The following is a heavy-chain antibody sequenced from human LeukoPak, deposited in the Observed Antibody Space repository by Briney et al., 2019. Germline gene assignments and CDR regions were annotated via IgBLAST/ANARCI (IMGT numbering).Heavy chain of an antibody. CDR3: ARVTYYYGSGSGYFDY. Sequence: ASVKVSCKASGYTFTSYYMHWVRQAPGQGLEWMGIINPSGGSTSYAQKFQGRVTMTRDTSTSTVYMELSSLGSEDTAVYYCARVTYYYGSGSGYFDYWGQGTLVTVSS. J-gene: IGHJ4*02. CDR2: INPSGGST. D-gene: IGHD3-10*01. V-gene: IGHV1-46*01. CDR1: GYTFTSYY.